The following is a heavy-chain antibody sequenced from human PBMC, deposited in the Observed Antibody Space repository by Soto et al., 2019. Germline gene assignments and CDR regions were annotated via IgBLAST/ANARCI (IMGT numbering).Heavy chain of an antibody. CDR1: GGSINSDAYY. Sequence: SETLSLTCTVSGGSINSDAYYWSWIRQPPGKGLEWIGHIYYSGRTYYAPSLESRLTISLDTSKNQFSLRLSSVNASDTAVYYCARDRSNSPDYFDYWGQGTLVTVS. D-gene: IGHD6-6*01. CDR3: ARDRSNSPDYFDY. J-gene: IGHJ4*02. CDR2: IYYSGRT. V-gene: IGHV4-30-4*01.